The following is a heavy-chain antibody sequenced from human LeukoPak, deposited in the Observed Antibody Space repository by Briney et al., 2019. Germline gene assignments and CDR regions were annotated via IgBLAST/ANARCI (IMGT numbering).Heavy chain of an antibody. D-gene: IGHD6-13*01. Sequence: SETLSLTCTVSGYSISSGYYWGWIRQPPGKWLEWIGSIYHSGSTYYNPSLKSRVTISVDTSKNQFSLKLSSVTAADTAVYYCASPLAAGRYLDYWGQGTLVTVSS. V-gene: IGHV4-38-2*02. J-gene: IGHJ4*02. CDR1: GYSISSGYY. CDR2: IYHSGST. CDR3: ASPLAAGRYLDY.